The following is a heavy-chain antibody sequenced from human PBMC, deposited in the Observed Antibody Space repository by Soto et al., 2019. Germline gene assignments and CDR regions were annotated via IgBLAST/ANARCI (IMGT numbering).Heavy chain of an antibody. Sequence: QVQLQQRGAGLLKPSETLSRTCAVLGGSFSDYYWTWIRQPPGKGLEWIGEINHSGFTSYNPSLKSRLTLLVDTSTNEFSLKLNSMTAADTAAYHCVRGRAFMSRVAFDVWGQGTMVTVSS. D-gene: IGHD1-26*01. J-gene: IGHJ3*01. V-gene: IGHV4-34*02. CDR3: VRGRAFMSRVAFDV. CDR1: GGSFSDYY. CDR2: INHSGFT.